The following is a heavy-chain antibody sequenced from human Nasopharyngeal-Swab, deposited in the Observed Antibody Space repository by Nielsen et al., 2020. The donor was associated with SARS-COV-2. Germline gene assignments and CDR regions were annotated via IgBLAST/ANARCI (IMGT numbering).Heavy chain of an antibody. V-gene: IGHV4-34*01. Sequence: GSLRLSCAVYGGSFSGYYWSWIRQPPGKGLEWIGEINHSGSTNYNPSLKSRVTISVDTSKNQFSLKLSSVTAADTAVYYCARVNYGDYAYYYYYYGMDVWGQGTTVTVSS. CDR2: INHSGST. D-gene: IGHD4-17*01. CDR3: ARVNYGDYAYYYYYYGMDV. CDR1: GGSFSGYY. J-gene: IGHJ6*02.